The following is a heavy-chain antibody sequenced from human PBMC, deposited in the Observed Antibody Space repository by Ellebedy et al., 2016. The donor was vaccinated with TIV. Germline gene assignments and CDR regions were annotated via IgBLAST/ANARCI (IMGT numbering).Heavy chain of an antibody. J-gene: IGHJ6*02. V-gene: IGHV3-21*01. CDR1: GFSFRSYW. Sequence: GESLKISCTASGFSFRSYWMSWVRQAPGKGLEWVSSISRSSKYMFYADSVEGRFTISRDNAKNSLFLQMDSLKTEDMAVYYCARPYPYNYYGMDVWGQGTTVTVSS. CDR2: ISRSSKYM. CDR3: ARPYPYNYYGMDV.